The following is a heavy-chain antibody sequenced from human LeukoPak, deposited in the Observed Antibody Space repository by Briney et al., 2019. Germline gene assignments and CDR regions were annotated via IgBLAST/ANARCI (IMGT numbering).Heavy chain of an antibody. CDR3: AKSRRIVVVPAAVDY. CDR1: GFTFSSCA. CDR2: ISGSGGST. Sequence: GGSLRLSCAASGFTFSSCAMSWVRQAPGKGLEWVSAISGSGGSTYYADSVKGRFTISRDNSKNTLYLQMKSLRAEDTAVYYCAKSRRIVVVPAAVDYWGQGTLVTVSS. J-gene: IGHJ4*02. D-gene: IGHD2-2*01. V-gene: IGHV3-23*01.